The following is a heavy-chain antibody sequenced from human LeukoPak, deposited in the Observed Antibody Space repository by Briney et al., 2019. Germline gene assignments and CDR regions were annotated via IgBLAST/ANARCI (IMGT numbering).Heavy chain of an antibody. CDR1: GYTFTSYY. J-gene: IGHJ4*02. CDR3: ARWLVGGYSYSFDY. D-gene: IGHD5-18*01. V-gene: IGHV1-46*01. CDR2: INPSGGST. Sequence: PSVKVSCKASGYTFTSYYMHWVRQAPGQGLEWMGIINPSGGSTSYAQKFQGRVTMTRHTTTSTVYMELSSLRSEDTAEYYCARWLVGGYSYSFDYWGQGTLVTVSS.